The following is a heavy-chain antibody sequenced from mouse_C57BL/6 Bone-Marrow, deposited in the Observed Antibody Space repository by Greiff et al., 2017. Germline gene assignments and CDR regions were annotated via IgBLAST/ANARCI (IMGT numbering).Heavy chain of an antibody. J-gene: IGHJ2*01. CDR3: ARVLFQEFDY. V-gene: IGHV5-4*03. Sequence: EVKLVESGGGLVKPGGSLKLSCAASGFTFSSYAMSWVRQTPEKRLEWVATISDGGSYTYYPDNVKGRFTITRDNAKNNLYLQMSHLKSEDTAMYYCARVLFQEFDYWGQGTTLTVSS. D-gene: IGHD1-1*01. CDR1: GFTFSSYA. CDR2: ISDGGSYT.